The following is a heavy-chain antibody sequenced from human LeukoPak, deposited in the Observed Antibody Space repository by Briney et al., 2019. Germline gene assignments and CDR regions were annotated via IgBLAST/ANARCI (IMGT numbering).Heavy chain of an antibody. CDR3: ANGVGLWATNYFNY. Sequence: HPGRPLRFSGPASGLTFRDKGRHRSRKAPGRGLEGVAVILYHGGDKYYADSVKGRFTISRDNSKNTLYLQIYSLRTEDTAVYYCANGVGLWATNYFNYWGQGTLVTVSS. V-gene: IGHV3-30*18. CDR1: GLTFRDKG. J-gene: IGHJ4*02. D-gene: IGHD5-18*01. CDR2: ILYHGGDK.